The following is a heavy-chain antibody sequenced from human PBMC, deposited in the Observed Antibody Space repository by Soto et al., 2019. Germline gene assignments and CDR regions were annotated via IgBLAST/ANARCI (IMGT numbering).Heavy chain of an antibody. CDR3: ARGTYFDY. CDR1: GYTLNTYG. V-gene: IGHV1-18*01. J-gene: IGHJ4*02. CDR2: ISAKNDHT. Sequence: QVQLVQSGAEVKKPGASVKISCKASGYTLNTYGITWVRQAPGQGLEWMGWISAKNDHTNSPQKLQGRVTMTTDTSTSTAYMELRSLTSDDTAVYYCARGTYFDYWGQGTLVTVSS.